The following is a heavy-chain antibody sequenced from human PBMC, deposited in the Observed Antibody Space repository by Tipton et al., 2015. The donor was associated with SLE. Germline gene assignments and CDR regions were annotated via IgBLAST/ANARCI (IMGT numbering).Heavy chain of an antibody. D-gene: IGHD6-6*01. CDR3: ARDGGTARYGMDV. CDR1: SGSIGRYY. J-gene: IGHJ6*02. V-gene: IGHV4-4*07. CDR2: IYTSGST. Sequence: TLSLTCTVSSGSIGRYYWSWIRQPAGEGLEWIGRIYTSGSTIYNPSLKSRVTLSVDTSKNQFSLKLTSVTAADTAVYYCARDGGTARYGMDVWGQGTTVTVSS.